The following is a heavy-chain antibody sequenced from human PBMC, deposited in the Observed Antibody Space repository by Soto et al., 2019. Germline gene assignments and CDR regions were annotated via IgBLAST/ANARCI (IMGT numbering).Heavy chain of an antibody. J-gene: IGHJ6*02. Sequence: SETLSLTCTVSGGSISSSSYYWGWIRQPPGNGLEWIGSIYYSWSTYYNPSLKSRVTISLDTSKNQFSLKLSSVTAADTAVYYCATTVTQLPYYYYYGMEVWGQGTTVTVSS. V-gene: IGHV4-39*01. CDR2: IYYSWST. CDR1: GGSISSSSYY. D-gene: IGHD4-4*01. CDR3: ATTVTQLPYYYYYGMEV.